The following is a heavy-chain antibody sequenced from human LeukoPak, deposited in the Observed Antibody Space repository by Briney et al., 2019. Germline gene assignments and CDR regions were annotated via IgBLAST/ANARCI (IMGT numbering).Heavy chain of an antibody. V-gene: IGHV3-21*01. CDR1: RFTFSSYS. D-gene: IGHD3-22*01. CDR3: ARYGYYYDSSAYFDY. Sequence: GGSLRLSCAASRFTFSSYSMNWVRQAPGKGLEWVSSISTSGSYIYYADSVKGRFTISRDNAKNSLYLQMNSLRAEDTAVYYCARYGYYYDSSAYFDYWGQGTLVTVSS. CDR2: ISTSGSYI. J-gene: IGHJ4*02.